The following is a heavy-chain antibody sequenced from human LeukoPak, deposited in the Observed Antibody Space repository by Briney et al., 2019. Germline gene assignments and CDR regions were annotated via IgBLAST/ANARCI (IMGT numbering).Heavy chain of an antibody. D-gene: IGHD1-1*01. J-gene: IGHJ4*02. V-gene: IGHV4-39*01. CDR1: GGSISSSSYY. CDR2: IYYSGST. CDR3: ARRAGVPAAYDY. Sequence: SETLSLTCTVSGGSISSSSYYWGWIRQPPGKGLEWIGSIYYSGSTYYNPSLKSRVTISVDTSKNQFSLKLSSVTAADTAVYYCARRAGVPAAYDYWGQGTLVTVSS.